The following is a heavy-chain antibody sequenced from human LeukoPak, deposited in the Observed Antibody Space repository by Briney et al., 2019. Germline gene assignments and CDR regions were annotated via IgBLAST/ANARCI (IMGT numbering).Heavy chain of an antibody. D-gene: IGHD3-10*01. Sequence: PGGSLRLSCAASGFTFSDYYMSWIRQAPGKGLEWVSGISSSGGSTDYADSVKGRFTISRDNSKNTLYLQMNSLRAEDTAVYYCAKDRNYGSISFGAGFDYWGQGTLVTVSS. CDR3: AKDRNYGSISFGAGFDY. CDR2: ISSSGGST. V-gene: IGHV3-23*01. CDR1: GFTFSDYY. J-gene: IGHJ4*02.